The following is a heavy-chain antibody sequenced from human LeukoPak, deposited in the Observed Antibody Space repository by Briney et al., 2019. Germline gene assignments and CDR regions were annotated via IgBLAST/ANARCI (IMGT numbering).Heavy chain of an antibody. D-gene: IGHD3-16*02. CDR2: IKEDGSET. V-gene: IGHV3-7*01. J-gene: IGHJ4*02. Sequence: PGGSLRLSCAASGFTFKKYWMNWVRQVPGKGLECLANIKEDGSETYYADSVKGRFTISRDNSKSTLYLQMNSLRAEDTAVYYCAKDLGYIRPRYYFDYWGQGTLVTVSS. CDR3: AKDLGYIRPRYYFDY. CDR1: GFTFKKYW.